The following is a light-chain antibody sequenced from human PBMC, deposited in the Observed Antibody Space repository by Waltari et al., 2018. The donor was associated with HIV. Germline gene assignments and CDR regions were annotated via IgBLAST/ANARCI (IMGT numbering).Light chain of an antibody. CDR2: GAS. CDR1: QSVSSSY. V-gene: IGKV3-20*01. Sequence: EIVLTQSPGTLSLSPGERATLSCRASQSVSSSYLAWYQQKPGQAPRLLIYGASSRATGIPDRFSVSGSETDISLTISRVEPEDFAVYYCQQYGSSPITFGQGTRLEIK. CDR3: QQYGSSPIT. J-gene: IGKJ5*01.